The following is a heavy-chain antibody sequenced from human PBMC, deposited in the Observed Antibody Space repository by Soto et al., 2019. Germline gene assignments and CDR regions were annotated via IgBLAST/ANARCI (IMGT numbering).Heavy chain of an antibody. J-gene: IGHJ6*02. D-gene: IGHD3-10*01. CDR2: IIPIFGTA. V-gene: IGHV1-69*13. CDR1: GGTFSSYA. CDR3: ARDPDYYGSGSYYNFYYYGMDV. Sequence: ASVKVSCKASGGTFSSYAISWVRQAPGQGLEWMGGIIPIFGTANYAQKFQGRVTITADESTSTAYMELSSLRSEDTAVYYCARDPDYYGSGSYYNFYYYGMDVWGQGTTVTVSS.